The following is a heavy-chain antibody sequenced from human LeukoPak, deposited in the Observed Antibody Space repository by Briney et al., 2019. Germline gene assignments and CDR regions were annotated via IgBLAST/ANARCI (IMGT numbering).Heavy chain of an antibody. D-gene: IGHD3/OR15-3a*01. V-gene: IGHV3-30*02. J-gene: IGHJ4*02. Sequence: PGGSLRLSCAASGFTFSTYGMYWVRQAPGKGLEWVAFIQYDGTNKFYADSMKGRFSISRDNSKDTLYLQMNSLRTEDTAVYYCAKDPDFSADYWGQGTLVTVSS. CDR3: AKDPDFSADY. CDR2: IQYDGTNK. CDR1: GFTFSTYG.